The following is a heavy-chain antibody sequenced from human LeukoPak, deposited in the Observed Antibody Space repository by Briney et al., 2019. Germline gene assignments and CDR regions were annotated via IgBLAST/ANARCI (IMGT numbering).Heavy chain of an antibody. CDR3: ATPLDYYDSSGYHQGGD. D-gene: IGHD3-22*01. V-gene: IGHV3-7*03. CDR2: IKEDGSEK. CDR1: GFTFSSCW. Sequence: GGSLRLSCAASGFTFSSCWMTWVRQAPGKGLEWVANIKEDGSEKNHVDSVKGRFTISRDNAKNSLYLQMNSLRAEDTAVYYCATPLDYYDSSGYHQGGDWGQGTLVTVSS. J-gene: IGHJ4*02.